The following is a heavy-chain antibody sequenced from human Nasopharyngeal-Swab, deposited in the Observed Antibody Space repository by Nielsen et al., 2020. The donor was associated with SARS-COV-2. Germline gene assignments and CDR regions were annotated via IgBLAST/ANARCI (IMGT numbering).Heavy chain of an antibody. D-gene: IGHD3-10*01. CDR3: ARGSYYSYGMDV. Sequence: ASVKVSCKASGYTFTGYWLYWVRQAPGQGLEWMGRINPNSGDTKYAQKFQGRVIMPRDTSISTAYMELSRLTSDDTAVYYCARGSYYSYGMDVWGQGTTVTVSS. CDR2: INPNSGDT. CDR1: GYTFTGYW. V-gene: IGHV1-2*06. J-gene: IGHJ6*02.